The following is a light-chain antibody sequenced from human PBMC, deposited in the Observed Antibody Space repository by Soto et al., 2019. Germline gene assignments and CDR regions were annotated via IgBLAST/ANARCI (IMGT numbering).Light chain of an antibody. CDR2: VNSDGSH. V-gene: IGLV4-69*01. Sequence: QLVLTQSPSASASLGASVKLTCTLSSGHSSYAIAWHQQQPEKGPRYLMKVNSDGSHIKGDGIPDRFSGSSSGAERSLTISSLQSEDEADYYCQTWGTGIQVFGGGTKLTVL. J-gene: IGLJ2*01. CDR3: QTWGTGIQV. CDR1: SGHSSYA.